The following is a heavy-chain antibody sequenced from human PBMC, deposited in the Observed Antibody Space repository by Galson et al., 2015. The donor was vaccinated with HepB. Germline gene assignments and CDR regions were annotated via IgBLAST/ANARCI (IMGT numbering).Heavy chain of an antibody. CDR3: ARGQAVAGPGHKFDY. V-gene: IGHV4-34*01. CDR1: GGSFSGYY. Sequence: TLSLPCAVYGGSFSGYYWSWLRQPPGKGLEWIGEINHSGSTNYNPSLKSRVTISVDTSKNQFSLKLSSVTAADTAVYYCARGQAVAGPGHKFDYWGQGTLVTVSS. D-gene: IGHD6-19*01. J-gene: IGHJ4*02. CDR2: INHSGST.